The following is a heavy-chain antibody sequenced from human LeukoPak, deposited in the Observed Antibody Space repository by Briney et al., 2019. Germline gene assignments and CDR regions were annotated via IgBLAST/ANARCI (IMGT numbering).Heavy chain of an antibody. D-gene: IGHD6-19*01. CDR2: INSDGSST. CDR1: GFTFSSYW. Sequence: GGSLRLSCAASGFTFSSYWMHWVRQAPGKGLVWVSRINSDGSSTTYADSVKGRFTISRDNAKNTLYLQMNSLRAEDTAVYYCARLGGIAVTGAIDYWGQGTLVTVSS. V-gene: IGHV3-74*01. J-gene: IGHJ4*02. CDR3: ARLGGIAVTGAIDY.